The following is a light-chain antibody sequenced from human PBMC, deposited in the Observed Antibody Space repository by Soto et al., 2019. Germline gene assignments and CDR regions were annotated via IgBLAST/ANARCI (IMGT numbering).Light chain of an antibody. CDR2: EVS. V-gene: IGLV2-14*01. J-gene: IGLJ1*01. CDR3: CSYTSSSTRV. Sequence: QSVLTQPASVSGSPGQSITISCTGTSSDVGGYNYVSWYQQHPGKAPKLMIYEVSNRPSGVSYRFSGSKSGNTASLTISGLQAEDEADYYCCSYTSSSTRVFGTGTKLTVL. CDR1: SSDVGGYNY.